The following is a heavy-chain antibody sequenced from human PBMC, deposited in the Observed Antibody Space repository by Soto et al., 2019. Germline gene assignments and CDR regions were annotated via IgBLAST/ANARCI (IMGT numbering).Heavy chain of an antibody. CDR3: ATDLQQARYDFWSGYLYGMDV. Sequence: ASVKVSCKASGYTFTSYAIHWVRQAPGQRLEWMGWINAANGNTRYSQKFQGRVTITRDTSASTAYMELSSLRSEDTAVYYCATDLQQARYDFWSGYLYGMDVWGQGTTVTVSS. V-gene: IGHV1-3*01. CDR1: GYTFTSYA. J-gene: IGHJ6*02. D-gene: IGHD3-3*01. CDR2: INAANGNT.